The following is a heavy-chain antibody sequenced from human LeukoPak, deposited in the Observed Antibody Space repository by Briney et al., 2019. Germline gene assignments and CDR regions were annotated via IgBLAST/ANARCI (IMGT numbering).Heavy chain of an antibody. CDR1: GYSISSGYY. CDR3: ARATPYYDSSGYFDY. J-gene: IGHJ4*02. CDR2: IYHSGST. Sequence: SETLSLTCTVSGYSISSGYYWDWIRQPPGKGLEWIGSIYHSGSTYYNPSLKSRVTISVDTSKNQFSLKLSSVTAADTAVYYCARATPYYDSSGYFDYWGQGTLVTVSS. D-gene: IGHD3-22*01. V-gene: IGHV4-38-2*02.